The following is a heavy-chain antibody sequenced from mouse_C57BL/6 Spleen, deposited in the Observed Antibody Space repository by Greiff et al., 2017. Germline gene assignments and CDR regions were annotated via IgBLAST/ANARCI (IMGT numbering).Heavy chain of an antibody. CDR2: IYPGDGDT. CDR1: GYAFSSYW. J-gene: IGHJ2*01. CDR3: ARSGGITTVVAPFDY. Sequence: QVQLQQSGAELVKPGASVKISCKASGYAFSSYWMNWVKQRPGKGLEWIGQIYPGDGDTNYNGKFKGKATLTADKSSSTAYMQLSSLTSEDSAVYFCARSGGITTVVAPFDYWGQGTTLTVSS. V-gene: IGHV1-80*01. D-gene: IGHD1-1*01.